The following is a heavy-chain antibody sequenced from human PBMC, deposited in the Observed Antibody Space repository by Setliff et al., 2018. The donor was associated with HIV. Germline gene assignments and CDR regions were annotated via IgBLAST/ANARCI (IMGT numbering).Heavy chain of an antibody. CDR1: GGSISNYY. CDR2: IYSTGYT. V-gene: IGHV4-4*09. J-gene: IGHJ4*02. Sequence: SLTCTDSGGSISNYYWSWIRQPPGKGLEWIGYIYSTGYTNYHPSLKTRATISLDTSKSQFSLRPTSVTATDTAIYYCARHPREEPQRNYKFDSWGQGTLVTVSS. D-gene: IGHD1-7*01. CDR3: ARHPREEPQRNYKFDS.